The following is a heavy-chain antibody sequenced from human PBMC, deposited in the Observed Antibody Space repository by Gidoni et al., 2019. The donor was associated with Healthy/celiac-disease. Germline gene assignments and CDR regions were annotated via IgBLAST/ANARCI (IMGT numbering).Heavy chain of an antibody. Sequence: VQLVQSGAELKRPGESLKISCKGSGYSFTSSLNGWVRQMPGKVLEWMGIIYPGDSDTRYSPSVQGQVTISADKSISTAYLQWSSLKASDTAMYYCARGVASIAARLAFDIWGQGTMVTVSS. J-gene: IGHJ3*02. D-gene: IGHD6-6*01. CDR2: IYPGDSDT. V-gene: IGHV5-51*01. CDR1: GYSFTSSL. CDR3: ARGVASIAARLAFDI.